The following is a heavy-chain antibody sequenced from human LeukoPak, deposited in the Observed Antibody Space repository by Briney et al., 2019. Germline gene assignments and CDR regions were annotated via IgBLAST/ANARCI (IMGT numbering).Heavy chain of an antibody. CDR1: GYTFIGYN. V-gene: IGHV1-2*02. Sequence: ASVKVSCKSSGYTFIGYNMHWVRQAPGQGLEWTGWISPNSGGTNYAQSFQGRVTTTRDTSISTAYMELSRLRSDDTAIYYCALVGEALDYWGQGTLVTVSS. CDR2: ISPNSGGT. J-gene: IGHJ4*02. D-gene: IGHD4-17*01. CDR3: ALVGEALDY.